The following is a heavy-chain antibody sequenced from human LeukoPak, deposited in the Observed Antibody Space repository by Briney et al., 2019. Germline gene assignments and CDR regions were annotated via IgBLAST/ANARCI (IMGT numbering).Heavy chain of an antibody. Sequence: ASVTVSCKASGYTFTSYAMNWVRQAPGQGLEWMGWINTNTGNPTYAQGFTGRFVFSLDTSVGTAYLQISSLKAEDTAVYYCARSRYCSGGSCSYNWFDPWGQGTLVTVSS. V-gene: IGHV7-4-1*02. CDR1: GYTFTSYA. CDR2: INTNTGNP. CDR3: ARSRYCSGGSCSYNWFDP. D-gene: IGHD2-15*01. J-gene: IGHJ5*02.